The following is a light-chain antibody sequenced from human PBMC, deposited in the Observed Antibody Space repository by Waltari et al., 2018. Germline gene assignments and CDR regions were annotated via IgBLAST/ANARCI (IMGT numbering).Light chain of an antibody. CDR1: SSDVGGYTY. CDR2: DVS. Sequence: QSALTQPASVSGSPGQSITISCTGTSSDVGGYTYVSWYQQHPGKAPKLMIYDVSNRPSGVSNRFSGSKSGNTASLTISGLQAEDEADYYCSSYTSSSTLVFGEGTKLTVL. V-gene: IGLV2-14*01. J-gene: IGLJ2*01. CDR3: SSYTSSSTLV.